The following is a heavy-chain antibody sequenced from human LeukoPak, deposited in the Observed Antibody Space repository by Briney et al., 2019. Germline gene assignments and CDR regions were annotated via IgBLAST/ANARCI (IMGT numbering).Heavy chain of an antibody. CDR2: ISAYNGNT. D-gene: IGHD3-10*01. J-gene: IGHJ6*03. CDR3: ARAIRGSKIASRYYFYYMDV. V-gene: IGHV1-18*01. Sequence: ASVKVSCKASGYTFTSYGISWVRQAPGQGLEWMGWISAYNGNTNYAQKLQGRVTMTTDTSTSTAYMELRSLRPEDTAVYYCARAIRGSKIASRYYFYYMDVWGEGTTVTVSS. CDR1: GYTFTSYG.